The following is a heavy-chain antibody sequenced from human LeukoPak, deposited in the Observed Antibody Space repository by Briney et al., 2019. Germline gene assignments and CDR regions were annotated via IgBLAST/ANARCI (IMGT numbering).Heavy chain of an antibody. CDR2: LYDSGTT. CDR3: ARGGWLQSLDY. J-gene: IGHJ4*02. V-gene: IGHV4-59*01. Sequence: SETLSLTCTVSGGSISGYYWSWIRQAPGKGLEWIGYLYDSGTTNYNPSLRSRVSISVGTSKKQLSLKMTSMTAADTAVYFCARGGWLQSLDYWGQGSLVTVS. D-gene: IGHD5-24*01. CDR1: GGSISGYY.